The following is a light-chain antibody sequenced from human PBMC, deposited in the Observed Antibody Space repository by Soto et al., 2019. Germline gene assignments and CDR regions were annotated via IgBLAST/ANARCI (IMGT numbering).Light chain of an antibody. J-gene: IGKJ4*01. CDR3: QQRSNAALT. Sequence: EIVLTQSPATLSLSPGERATLSCRASQSVSSYLAWYQQKPGQAPRLLIYDASNRATGIPARFSGSGSGTDFTLTISSLEPEDFAVYYCQQRSNAALTFGRGTKVDIK. CDR2: DAS. CDR1: QSVSSY. V-gene: IGKV3-11*01.